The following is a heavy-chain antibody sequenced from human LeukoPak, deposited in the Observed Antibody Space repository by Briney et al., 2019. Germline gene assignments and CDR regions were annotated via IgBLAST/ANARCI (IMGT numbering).Heavy chain of an antibody. CDR3: ARVDLGSGSYDWYFDL. CDR1: GFTFSSYD. D-gene: IGHD3-10*01. V-gene: IGHV3-13*01. CDR2: IGTAGDT. J-gene: IGHJ2*01. Sequence: GGSLRLSCAASGFTFSSYDMHWVRQATGKGLEWVSAIGTAGDTYYPGSVKGRFTISRENAKNSLYLQMNSLGAGDTAVYYCARVDLGSGSYDWYFDLWGRGTLVTVSS.